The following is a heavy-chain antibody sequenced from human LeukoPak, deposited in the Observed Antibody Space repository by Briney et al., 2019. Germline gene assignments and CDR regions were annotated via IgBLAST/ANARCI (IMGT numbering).Heavy chain of an antibody. D-gene: IGHD1-26*01. V-gene: IGHV3-21*01. CDR2: ISSSSSYI. CDR3: ARERSIGSLDY. Sequence: PGGSLRLSCAASGFTFSSYAMSWVRQAPGKGLEWVSSISSSSSYIYYADTVKGRFTISRDNAKNSLYLQMNSLRAEDTAVYYCARERSIGSLDYWGQGTLVTVSS. CDR1: GFTFSSYA. J-gene: IGHJ4*02.